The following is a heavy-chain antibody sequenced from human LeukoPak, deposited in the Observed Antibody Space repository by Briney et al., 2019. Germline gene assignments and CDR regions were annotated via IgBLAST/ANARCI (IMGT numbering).Heavy chain of an antibody. J-gene: IGHJ3*02. CDR3: AKSYYDSRGYYYGGGVFDI. CDR1: GGTFDNYA. D-gene: IGHD3-22*01. CDR2: IIPIFGET. Sequence: SVKVSCKASGGTFDNYAISWVRQAPGQGLEWMGGIIPIFGETNYAQRFQGRVTITADEFTGTAYMELSSLRSEDTAVYYCAKSYYDSRGYYYGGGVFDIWGQGTMVTVSS. V-gene: IGHV1-69*13.